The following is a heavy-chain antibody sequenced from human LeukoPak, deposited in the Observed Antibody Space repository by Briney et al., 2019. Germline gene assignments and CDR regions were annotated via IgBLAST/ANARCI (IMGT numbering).Heavy chain of an antibody. CDR3: ARDYTGYFP. D-gene: IGHD3-9*01. J-gene: IGHJ5*02. V-gene: IGHV3-7*03. CDR1: GFTFSSYW. CDR2: IKTDGSEK. Sequence: GGSLRLACEASGFTFSSYWMSWVRQAPGKGLEWVANIKTDGSEKYYVDSVKGRFTISRDNAKNSLYLQMNSLRAEDTAVYYCARDYTGYFPWGQGTLVIVSS.